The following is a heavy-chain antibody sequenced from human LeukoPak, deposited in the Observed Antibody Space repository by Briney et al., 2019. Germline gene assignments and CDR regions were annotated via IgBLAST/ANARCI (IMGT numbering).Heavy chain of an antibody. J-gene: IGHJ3*02. D-gene: IGHD4-23*01. Sequence: ASVKVSCKASGYTFTRYYMHWVRQAPGQGLEWVGIINPSGGSPSYAQNFQGSVTMTRDTSTSTVYMELSSLRSEDTAVYYCARARTVVTPFDAFDIWGQGTMVTVSS. V-gene: IGHV1-46*01. CDR3: ARARTVVTPFDAFDI. CDR2: INPSGGSP. CDR1: GYTFTRYY.